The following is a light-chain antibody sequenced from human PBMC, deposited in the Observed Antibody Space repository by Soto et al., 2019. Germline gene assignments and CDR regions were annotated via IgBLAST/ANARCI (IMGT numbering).Light chain of an antibody. CDR1: QSVSSY. V-gene: IGKV3-11*01. CDR3: QQRSNWLLT. CDR2: DAS. Sequence: EIVLTQSPATLSLSPGERATLSCRASQSVSSYLAWYQQKPGQAPRLLIYDASNRATGIPARFSGSGSGTDFTLTISILEPEDFAVYYWQQRSNWLLTFGGGTKVEIK. J-gene: IGKJ4*01.